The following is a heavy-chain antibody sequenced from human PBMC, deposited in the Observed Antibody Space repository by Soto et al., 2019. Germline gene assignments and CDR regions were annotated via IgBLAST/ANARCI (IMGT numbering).Heavy chain of an antibody. J-gene: IGHJ3*02. D-gene: IGHD3-10*01. CDR3: ARESYYGLGSYYAFDI. CDR1: GFTFSSYG. Sequence: GGSLRLSCAASGFTFSSYGMHWVRQAPGKGLEWVAVIWYDGSNKYYADSVKGRFTISRDNSKNTLYLQMNSLRAEDTAVYYCARESYYGLGSYYAFDIWGQGTMVTVSS. CDR2: IWYDGSNK. V-gene: IGHV3-33*08.